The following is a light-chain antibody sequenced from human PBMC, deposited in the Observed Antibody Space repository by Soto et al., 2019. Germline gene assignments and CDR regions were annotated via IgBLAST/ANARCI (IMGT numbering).Light chain of an antibody. Sequence: DIVVTQSPDSLAVSLGERATIHCKSSQSVLFTSKNQSYLAWYQQKPGQPPKLLISWASRRESGVPDRFSGSGSETDFTLAISGLQAEDVALYFCLEYFTSPWTFGQGTKVEIK. J-gene: IGKJ1*01. CDR3: LEYFTSPWT. V-gene: IGKV4-1*01. CDR2: WAS. CDR1: QSVLFTSKNQSY.